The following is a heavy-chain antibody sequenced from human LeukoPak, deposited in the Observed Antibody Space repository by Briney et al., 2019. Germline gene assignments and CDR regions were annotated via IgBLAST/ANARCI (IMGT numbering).Heavy chain of an antibody. D-gene: IGHD2-2*01. CDR3: ARDDYCSSTSCYVINYYYYYGMDV. V-gene: IGHV1-18*01. CDR1: GYTFTSYG. J-gene: IGHJ6*02. CDR2: ISAYNGNT. Sequence: ASVKVSCKASGYTFTSYGISWVRQAPGQGLEWMGWISAYNGNTNYAQKLQGRVTMTTDTSTSTAYMELRSLRSDDTAVYYCARDDYCSSTSCYVINYYYYYGMDVWGQGTTVTVSS.